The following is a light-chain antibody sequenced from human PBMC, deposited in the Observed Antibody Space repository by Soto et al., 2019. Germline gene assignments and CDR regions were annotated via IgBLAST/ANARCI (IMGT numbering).Light chain of an antibody. Sequence: QSALTQPASVSGSPGQSITISCTGTSSDVGAYDFVSWYQHYPGKAPKLVTFDVTHRPPGISDRFSGSKSANTASLTISGLQAEDEAFYYCSSYTTRSTLVFGGGTKLNV. CDR2: DVT. J-gene: IGLJ2*01. CDR3: SSYTTRSTLV. V-gene: IGLV2-14*01. CDR1: SSDVGAYDF.